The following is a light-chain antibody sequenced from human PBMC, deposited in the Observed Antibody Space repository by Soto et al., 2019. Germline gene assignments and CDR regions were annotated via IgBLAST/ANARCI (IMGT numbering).Light chain of an antibody. J-gene: IGLJ2*01. CDR3: QPYGSSLYVV. CDR1: SSNIGAGYD. CDR2: GST. Sequence: QSVLTQPPSVSGAPGQRVTISCTGSSSNIGAGYDVHWYQQLPGAAPKLLIYGSTNRPSGVPDRFSGSKSGTSASLAITGLQAEDEADYYCQPYGSSLYVVFGGGTKLTLL. V-gene: IGLV1-40*01.